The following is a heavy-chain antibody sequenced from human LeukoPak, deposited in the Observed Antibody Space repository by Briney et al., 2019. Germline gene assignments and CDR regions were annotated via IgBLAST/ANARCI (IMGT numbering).Heavy chain of an antibody. CDR3: ARGGVPGFYYDSSGSYYHYFDF. CDR1: GYTFTSYT. D-gene: IGHD3-22*01. CDR2: INAGNDNT. Sequence: ASVKVSCKASGYTFTSYTMHWVRQAPGQRLEWMGWINAGNDNTKYSQNFQDRVTITRDTSASTAYIELSSLRSEDTAVYYCARGGVPGFYYDSSGSYYHYFDFWGQGTLVTVSS. V-gene: IGHV1-3*01. J-gene: IGHJ4*02.